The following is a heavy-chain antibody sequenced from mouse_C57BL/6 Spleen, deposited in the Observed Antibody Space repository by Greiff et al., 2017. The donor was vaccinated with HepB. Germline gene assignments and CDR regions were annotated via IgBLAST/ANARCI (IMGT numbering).Heavy chain of an antibody. CDR3: ARYGPHYGSSYDY. V-gene: IGHV7-3*01. CDR2: IRNKANGYTT. D-gene: IGHD1-1*01. CDR1: GFTFTDYY. Sequence: EVKLVESGGGLVQPGGSLSLSCAASGFTFTDYYMSWVRQPPGKALEWLGFIRNKANGYTTEYSASVKGRFTISRDNSQSILYLQMNALRAEDSATYYCARYGPHYGSSYDYWGQGTTLTVSS. J-gene: IGHJ2*01.